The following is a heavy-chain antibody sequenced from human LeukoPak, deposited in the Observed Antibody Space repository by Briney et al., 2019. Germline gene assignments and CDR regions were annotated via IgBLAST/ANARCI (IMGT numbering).Heavy chain of an antibody. V-gene: IGHV3-30*18. J-gene: IGHJ6*02. D-gene: IGHD6-19*01. CDR1: GFTFSSYG. CDR2: ISYDGSNK. Sequence: GGSLRLSCAASGFTFSSYGMHWVRQAPGKGLEWVAVISYDGSNKYYADSVKGRFTISRDNSKNTLYLQMNSLRAEDTAVYYCAKDHIAVAGNYYYYGMDVWGQGTTVTVSS. CDR3: AKDHIAVAGNYYYYGMDV.